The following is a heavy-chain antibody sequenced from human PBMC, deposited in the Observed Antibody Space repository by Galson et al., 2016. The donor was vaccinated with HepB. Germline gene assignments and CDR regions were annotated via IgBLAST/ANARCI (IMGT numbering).Heavy chain of an antibody. J-gene: IGHJ5*02. CDR1: GGSIRSYY. CDR2: IYYDGST. V-gene: IGHV4-59*01. Sequence: SETLSLTCIVSGGSIRSYYWAWIRQPPEKGLEWIGYIYYDGSTNYNPSLKSRVTMSLDTSNNQFSLKVTSVPAADPAVYYCARLVGGVAGWFDPWGREPWSPSPQ. CDR3: ARLVGGVAGWFDP. D-gene: IGHD2-8*02.